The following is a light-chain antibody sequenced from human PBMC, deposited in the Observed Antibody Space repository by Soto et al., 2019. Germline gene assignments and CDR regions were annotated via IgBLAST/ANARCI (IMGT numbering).Light chain of an antibody. CDR2: DVS. CDR3: CSYAGSYTWV. CDR1: SSDVGAYNY. J-gene: IGLJ3*02. Sequence: QSALTQPRSVSGSPGQSVTISCTGTSSDVGAYNYVSWYQQHPGKAPKFMIYDVSKRPSGVPDRFSGSKSGNTASLTISGLHAEDEADYYCCSYAGSYTWVFGGGTQLTVL. V-gene: IGLV2-11*01.